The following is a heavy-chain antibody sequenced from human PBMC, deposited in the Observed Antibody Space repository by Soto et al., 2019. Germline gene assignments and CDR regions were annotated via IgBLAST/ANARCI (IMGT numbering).Heavy chain of an antibody. V-gene: IGHV2-5*02. Sequence: QITLKESGPPLVKPTQTLTLTCTFSGFSLSTSGEAVAWIRQPPGKALEWRGIIYWDDDKRYTPPLNRRLTLTKDASTNQVYLMMTDMDPAATATYYCAHPEAGTSGRDLDYWGQGALVSVSS. CDR1: GFSLSTSGEA. J-gene: IGHJ4*02. D-gene: IGHD3-10*01. CDR2: IYWDDDK. CDR3: AHPEAGTSGRDLDY.